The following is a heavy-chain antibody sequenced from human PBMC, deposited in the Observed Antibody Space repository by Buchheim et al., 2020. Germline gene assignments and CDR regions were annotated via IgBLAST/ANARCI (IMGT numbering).Heavy chain of an antibody. CDR1: GGSISSGSYY. J-gene: IGHJ6*02. V-gene: IGHV4-61*02. CDR2: IYTSGST. D-gene: IGHD5-18*01. CDR3: AREVEDTAMVTSYYYYYGMDV. Sequence: VQLQESGPGLVKPSQTLSLTCTVSGGSISSGSYYWSWIRQPAGKGLEWIGRIYTSGSTNYNPSLKSRVTISVDTSTNQFSLKLSSVTAADTAVYYCAREVEDTAMVTSYYYYYGMDVWGQGTT.